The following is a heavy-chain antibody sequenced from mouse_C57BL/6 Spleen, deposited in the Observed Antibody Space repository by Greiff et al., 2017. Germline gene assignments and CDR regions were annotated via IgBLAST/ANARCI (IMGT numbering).Heavy chain of an antibody. CDR2: IYPGDGDT. V-gene: IGHV1-82*01. Sequence: LQESGPELVKPGASVKISCKASGYAFSSSWMNWVKQRPGKGLEWIGRIYPGDGDTNYNGKFKGKATLTAEKSSSTAYMQLSSLTSEDSAVYFCASSYGRDFDYWGQGTTLTVSS. CDR1: GYAFSSSW. CDR3: ASSYGRDFDY. D-gene: IGHD1-1*01. J-gene: IGHJ2*01.